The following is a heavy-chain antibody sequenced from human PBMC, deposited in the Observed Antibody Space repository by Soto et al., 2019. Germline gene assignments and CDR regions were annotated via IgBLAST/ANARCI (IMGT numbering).Heavy chain of an antibody. J-gene: IGHJ4*02. V-gene: IGHV3-33*01. CDR3: ARDESWEMATMSPFSY. D-gene: IGHD5-12*01. CDR2: IWYDGSNK. CDR1: GFTFSSYG. Sequence: GGSLRLSCAASGFTFSSYGMHWVRQAPGKGLEWVAVIWYDGSNKYYADSVKGRFTISRDNSKNTLYLQMNSLRAEDTAVYYCARDESWEMATMSPFSYWGQGTLVTVSS.